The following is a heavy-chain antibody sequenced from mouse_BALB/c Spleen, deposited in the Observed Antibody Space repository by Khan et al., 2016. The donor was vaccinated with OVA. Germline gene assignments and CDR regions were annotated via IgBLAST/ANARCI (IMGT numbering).Heavy chain of an antibody. J-gene: IGHJ3*01. Sequence: QVQLQQPGTELVRPGTSVKLSCKASGYTFTSYWMNWIKQRPEQGLGWIGRIDPYDSETHYNQKFKEKATLTVDKSSNTAYMQLTSLTSEDSAVYYCARNPFAYWGQGTLVTVSA. CDR2: IDPYDSET. CDR3: ARNPFAY. CDR1: GYTFTSYW. V-gene: IGHV1-52*01.